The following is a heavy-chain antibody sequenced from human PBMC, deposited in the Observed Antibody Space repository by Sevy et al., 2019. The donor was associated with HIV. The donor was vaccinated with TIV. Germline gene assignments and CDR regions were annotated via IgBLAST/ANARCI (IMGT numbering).Heavy chain of an antibody. CDR1: GFSISGYT. V-gene: IGHV3-21*01. CDR2: ISSGSSFI. Sequence: GGSLRLSCAASGFSISGYTMNWVRQAPGKGLEWVSSISSGSSFIYYADSLKGRFTISRDNARNLLYLQTNSLRVEATAVYYCARVGLGDCSGTNCSPNDYWGQGTLVTVSS. J-gene: IGHJ4*02. CDR3: ARVGLGDCSGTNCSPNDY. D-gene: IGHD2-2*01.